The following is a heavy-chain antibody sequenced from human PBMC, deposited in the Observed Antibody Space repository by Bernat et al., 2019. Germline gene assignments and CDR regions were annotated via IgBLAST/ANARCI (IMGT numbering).Heavy chain of an antibody. V-gene: IGHV3-74*01. CDR3: AKDLHPYGPKQNNWFDP. CDR1: GFTFSSYW. CDR2: INGDGSIT. J-gene: IGHJ5*02. D-gene: IGHD3-10*01. Sequence: EVQLVESGGSLVQPGGSLRLSCAASGFTFSSYWMYWVRQVPGKGLVWVSRINGDGSITNYADSVKGRFTISRDNSKNTLYLQMNSLRAEDTAVYYCAKDLHPYGPKQNNWFDPWGQGTLVTVSS.